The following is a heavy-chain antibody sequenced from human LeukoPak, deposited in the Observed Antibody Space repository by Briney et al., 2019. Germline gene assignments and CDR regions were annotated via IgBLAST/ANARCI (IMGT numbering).Heavy chain of an antibody. CDR3: ARWYYYDSNRWFDP. CDR2: ITSSSGTI. J-gene: IGHJ5*02. Sequence: SGGSLRLSCAASGFTFNSYSMNWVRQAPGKGLEWISYITSSSGTIYYADSVKGRFTISRDNAKNSLYLQMNSLRAEDTAVYYCARWYYYDSNRWFDPWGQGTLVTVSS. CDR1: GFTFNSYS. D-gene: IGHD3-22*01. V-gene: IGHV3-48*01.